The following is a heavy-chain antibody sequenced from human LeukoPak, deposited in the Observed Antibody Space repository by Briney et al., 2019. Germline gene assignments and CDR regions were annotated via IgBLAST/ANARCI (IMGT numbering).Heavy chain of an antibody. CDR1: GFTFGDYA. CDR2: VRSKAYGGTT. Sequence: GGSLRLSCTASGFTFGDYAMSWVRQAPGKGLEWVGFVRSKAYGGTTEYAASVKGRFTISRDDSKSIAYLQMNSLKTEDTAVYYCTRDLLNYYDSSGYYYNWGQGTLVTVSS. V-gene: IGHV3-49*04. J-gene: IGHJ4*02. CDR3: TRDLLNYYDSSGYYYN. D-gene: IGHD3-22*01.